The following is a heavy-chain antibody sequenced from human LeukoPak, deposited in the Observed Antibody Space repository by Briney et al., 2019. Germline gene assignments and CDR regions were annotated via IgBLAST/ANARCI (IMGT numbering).Heavy chain of an antibody. J-gene: IGHJ4*02. CDR3: ARTYCSSTSCLVDY. V-gene: IGHV3-64*01. Sequence: PGGSLTLSCAASVFTFSSYAMHCGRQAPGSGLEYGSAISSNGGSTYYANSVKGRFTISRDNSKNTLYLQMGSLRAEDMAMYYCARTYCSSTSCLVDYWGQGTLVTVSS. CDR2: ISSNGGST. D-gene: IGHD2-2*01. CDR1: VFTFSSYA.